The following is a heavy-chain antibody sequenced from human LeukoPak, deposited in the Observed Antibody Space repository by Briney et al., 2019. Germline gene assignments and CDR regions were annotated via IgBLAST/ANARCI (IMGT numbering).Heavy chain of an antibody. CDR1: GGSFSGYY. Sequence: PSETLSLTCAVYGGSFSGYYWSWIRQPPGKGLEWTGEINHSGSTNSNPSLKSRVTISVDTSKNQFSLKLSSVTAADTAVYYCARGGIGDIVVVVAAFDYWGQGTLVTVSS. V-gene: IGHV4-34*01. J-gene: IGHJ4*02. CDR3: ARGGIGDIVVVVAAFDY. CDR2: INHSGST. D-gene: IGHD2-15*01.